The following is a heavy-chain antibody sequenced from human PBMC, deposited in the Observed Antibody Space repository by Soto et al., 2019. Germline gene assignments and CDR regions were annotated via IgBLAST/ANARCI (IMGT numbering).Heavy chain of an antibody. CDR1: GFTFSSYA. CDR2: ISGSGGST. J-gene: IGHJ5*02. V-gene: IGHV3-23*01. CDR3: AKDMTGSGSYYSFVDWFDP. Sequence: EVQLLESGGHLVQPGGSLRLSCAASGFTFSSYAMSWVRQAPGKGLESVSTISGSGGSTYYADSVKGRFTISRDNSNNTLYLQMNSLRAEDTAVYYCAKDMTGSGSYYSFVDWFDPWGQGTLVTVSS. D-gene: IGHD3-10*01.